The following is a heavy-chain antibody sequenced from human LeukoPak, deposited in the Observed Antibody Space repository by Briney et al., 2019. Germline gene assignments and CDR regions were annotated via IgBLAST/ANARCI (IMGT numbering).Heavy chain of an antibody. CDR3: ARGQHRYSSSWNEFDY. CDR1: GGTFSSYA. D-gene: IGHD6-13*01. Sequence: GSSVKVSCKASGGTFSSYAISWVRQAPGQGLEWMGGIIPIFGTANYAQKFQGRVTITADESTSTAYMELSSLRSEDTAVYYCARGQHRYSSSWNEFDYWGQGTLVTVSS. J-gene: IGHJ4*02. CDR2: IIPIFGTA. V-gene: IGHV1-69*01.